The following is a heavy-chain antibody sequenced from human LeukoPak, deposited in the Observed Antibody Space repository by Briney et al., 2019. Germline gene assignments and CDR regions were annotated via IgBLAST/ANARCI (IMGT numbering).Heavy chain of an antibody. J-gene: IGHJ4*02. Sequence: GGSLRLSCAASGFTFSSYWMHWVRQAPGKGLEWVAVISYDGSNKHYADSVKGRFTITRDNSKNTLYLQMNSLRAEDTAVYYCARGSEAAACFDYWGQGTLVTVSS. CDR3: ARGSEAAACFDY. CDR1: GFTFSSYW. V-gene: IGHV3-30-3*01. CDR2: ISYDGSNK. D-gene: IGHD3-10*01.